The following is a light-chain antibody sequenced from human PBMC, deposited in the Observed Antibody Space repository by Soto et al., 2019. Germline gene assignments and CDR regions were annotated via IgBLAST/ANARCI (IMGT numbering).Light chain of an antibody. CDR2: GPS. Sequence: EIVFTHSPATPSFSPVERAALSCRASQSISSSYLAWYQQKPGQAPRLLIYGPSSRATGIPDRFSGSGSGTDFTLTVSSLQTEDFAVYYCQHDYNLLTFGGGTKVDIK. CDR1: QSISSSY. J-gene: IGKJ4*01. V-gene: IGKV3D-7*01. CDR3: QHDYNLLT.